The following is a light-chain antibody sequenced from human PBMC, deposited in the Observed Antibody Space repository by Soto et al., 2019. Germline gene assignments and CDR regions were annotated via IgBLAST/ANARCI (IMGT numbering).Light chain of an antibody. Sequence: PRERAPLACRASQSVTSNYLAWYQQKPGQAPRLLIFGASIRDTGIPDSFSGSGSGTDFTLTISRLEPEDFAVYYCQQYGSSPGTFGQGTKVDI. CDR3: QQYGSSPGT. V-gene: IGKV3-20*01. CDR2: GAS. J-gene: IGKJ1*01. CDR1: QSVTSNY.